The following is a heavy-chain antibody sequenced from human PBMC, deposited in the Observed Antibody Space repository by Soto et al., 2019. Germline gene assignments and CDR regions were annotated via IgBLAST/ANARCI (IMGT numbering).Heavy chain of an antibody. CDR3: GPRGAVAPRGY. V-gene: IGHV4-34*02. D-gene: IGHD2-15*01. CDR2: INHIGYT. J-gene: IGHJ4*02. Sequence: QVQLQQWGAGLLKPSETLSLTCAVSGGSFSDFYWTWIRQLPRKGLEWIGEINHIGYTNYNPSLESRVAISVDTSKNQFSLNLRSVTAADTAVYYCGPRGAVAPRGYWGQGTLVTVSS. CDR1: GGSFSDFY.